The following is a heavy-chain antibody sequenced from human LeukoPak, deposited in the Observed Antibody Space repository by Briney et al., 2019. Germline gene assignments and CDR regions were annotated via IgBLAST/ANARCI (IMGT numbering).Heavy chain of an antibody. V-gene: IGHV3-23*01. J-gene: IGHJ3*02. CDR2: IGGSGGST. D-gene: IGHD4-17*01. CDR3: AKDPTVTGAFDI. CDR1: GFTFSSYA. Sequence: GGSLRLSCAASGFTFSSYAMSWVRQAPGKGLEWVSAIGGSGGSTYYADSVKGRFTISRDNSKNTLYLQMNSLRAEDTAVYYCAKDPTVTGAFDIWGQGTMVTVSS.